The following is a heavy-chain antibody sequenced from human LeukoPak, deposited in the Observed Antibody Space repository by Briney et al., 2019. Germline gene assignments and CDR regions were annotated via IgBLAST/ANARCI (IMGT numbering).Heavy chain of an antibody. CDR3: ARLRGSSSSAYYYYYMDV. D-gene: IGHD6-6*01. V-gene: IGHV4-34*01. CDR2: INHSGST. CDR1: GFTFSNAW. J-gene: IGHJ6*03. Sequence: SGGSLRLSCAASGFTFSNAWMSWVRQPPGKGLEWIGEINHSGSTNYNPSLKSRVTMSVDTSKNQFSLKLSSVTAADTAVYYCARLRGSSSSAYYYYYMDVWGKGTTVTVSS.